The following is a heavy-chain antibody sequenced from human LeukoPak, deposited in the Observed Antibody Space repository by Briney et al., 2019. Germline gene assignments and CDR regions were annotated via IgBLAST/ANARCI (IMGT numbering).Heavy chain of an antibody. D-gene: IGHD5-18*01. V-gene: IGHV1-69*06. CDR2: IIPIFGTA. J-gene: IGHJ4*02. CDR1: GYTFSSNA. CDR3: AREGGPRGYSYGWWPRGEKEVDY. Sequence: ASVKVSCKTSGYTFSSNAISWVRQAPGQGLEWMGGIIPIFGTANYAQKFQGRVTITADKSTSTAYMELSSLRSEDTAVYYCAREGGPRGYSYGWWPRGEKEVDYWGQGTLVTVSS.